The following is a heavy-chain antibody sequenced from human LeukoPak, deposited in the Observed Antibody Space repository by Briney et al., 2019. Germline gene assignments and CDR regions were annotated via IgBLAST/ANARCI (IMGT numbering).Heavy chain of an antibody. Sequence: SETLSLTCAVYGGSFSGYYWSWIRQPPGKGLEWIGEINHSGSTNYNPSLKSRVTISVDTSKNQFSLKLSSVTAADTAVYYCARGEGYYDRSAYYSGDSWGQGTLVTVSS. D-gene: IGHD3-22*01. V-gene: IGHV4-34*01. CDR3: ARGEGYYDRSAYYSGDS. CDR2: INHSGST. CDR1: GGSFSGYY. J-gene: IGHJ4*02.